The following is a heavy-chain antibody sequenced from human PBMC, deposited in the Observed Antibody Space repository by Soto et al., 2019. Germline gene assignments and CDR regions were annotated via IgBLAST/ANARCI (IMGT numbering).Heavy chain of an antibody. CDR3: VRTYLGSTIRQHYWYLAL. CDR2: ISGGGDRT. CDR1: GFTFINYA. V-gene: IGHV3-23*01. D-gene: IGHD3-16*01. J-gene: IGHJ2*01. Sequence: EVQLLESGGGLVQPGGSLRLSCVGSGFTFINYAMNWVRQAPGKGLEWVSGISGGGDRTFDADSVKGRFTISRDNSKNTGNLRMHSLRADDTAVYYCVRTYLGSTIRQHYWYLALWGRGTLVPVSS.